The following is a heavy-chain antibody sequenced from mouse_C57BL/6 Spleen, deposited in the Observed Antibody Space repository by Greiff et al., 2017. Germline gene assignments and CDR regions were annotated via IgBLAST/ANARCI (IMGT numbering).Heavy chain of an antibody. V-gene: IGHV5-4*01. D-gene: IGHD2-1*01. Sequence: EVKLVESGGGLVKPGGSLKLSCAASGFTFSSYAMSWVRQTPEKRLEWVATISDGGSYTYYPDNGKGRFTISRDNAKNNLYLQMSHLKSEDTAMYYGARDNGNHFDYWGQGTTLTVSS. CDR2: ISDGGSYT. CDR3: ARDNGNHFDY. CDR1: GFTFSSYA. J-gene: IGHJ2*01.